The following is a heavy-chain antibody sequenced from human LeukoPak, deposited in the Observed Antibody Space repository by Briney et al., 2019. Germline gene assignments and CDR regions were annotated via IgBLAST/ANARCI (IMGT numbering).Heavy chain of an antibody. J-gene: IGHJ4*02. CDR1: GGTFSSYA. CDR2: LNPSGGST. Sequence: GASVKVSCKASGGTFSSYAISWVRQAPGQGLEWMGILNPSGGSTRYAQKFQGRVTMTRDTSTSTVYMELSSLSSEDTAVYYCARDLYGGNSEVDYWGQGTLVTVSS. D-gene: IGHD4-23*01. V-gene: IGHV1-46*01. CDR3: ARDLYGGNSEVDY.